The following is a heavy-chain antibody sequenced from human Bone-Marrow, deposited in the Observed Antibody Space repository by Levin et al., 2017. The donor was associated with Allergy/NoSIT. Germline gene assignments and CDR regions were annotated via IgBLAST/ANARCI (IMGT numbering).Heavy chain of an antibody. J-gene: IGHJ6*02. CDR1: AGSISSYY. Sequence: PSETLSLTCTVSAGSISSYYWSWIRQPPGKGLEWIGYIYDSGSTKYNPSLKSRVTISVDTSKNHFSLKLSSATAADTAVYYCARHILTGYYTDYYYGMDVWGQGTTVTVSS. CDR3: ARHILTGYYTDYYYGMDV. D-gene: IGHD3-9*01. V-gene: IGHV4-59*01. CDR2: IYDSGST.